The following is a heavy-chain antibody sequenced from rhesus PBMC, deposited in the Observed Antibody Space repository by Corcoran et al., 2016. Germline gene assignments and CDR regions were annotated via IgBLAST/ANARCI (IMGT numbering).Heavy chain of an antibody. Sequence: QVQLQESGPGLVKPSETLSLTCAVSGGSISSGYYYWSWIRPPPGKGPEWIGNITFSGTTSYHPSLKSRVTISRDTSKNRFSLRLSSVTAADTAVYYCARDLEGWYNWNDGGVDYWGQGVLVTVSS. CDR1: GGSISSGYYY. D-gene: IGHD1-7*02. V-gene: IGHV4-122*02. J-gene: IGHJ4*01. CDR2: ITFSGTT. CDR3: ARDLEGWYNWNDGGVDY.